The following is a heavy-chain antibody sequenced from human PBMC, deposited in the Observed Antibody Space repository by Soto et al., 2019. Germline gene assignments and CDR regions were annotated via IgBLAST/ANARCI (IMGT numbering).Heavy chain of an antibody. CDR2: IYYSGST. CDR1: GGSISSYY. J-gene: IGHJ6*03. D-gene: IGHD5-12*01. CDR3: ARGSHGGWLRYDYYYYYMDV. V-gene: IGHV4-59*01. Sequence: SETLSLTCTVSGGSISSYYWSWIRQPPGKGLEWIGYIYYSGSTNYNPSLKSRVTISVDTSKNQFSLKLSSVTAADTAVYYCARGSHGGWLRYDYYYYYMDVWGKGTTVTVSS.